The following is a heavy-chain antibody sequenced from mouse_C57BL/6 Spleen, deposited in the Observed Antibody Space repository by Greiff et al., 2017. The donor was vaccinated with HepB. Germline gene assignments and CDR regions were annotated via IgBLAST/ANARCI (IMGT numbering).Heavy chain of an antibody. J-gene: IGHJ4*01. D-gene: IGHD1-1*01. V-gene: IGHV5-9-1*02. CDR2: ISSGGDYI. CDR3: TGDPPYYYGSSPPMDY. Sequence: EVNVVESGEGLVKPGGSLKLSCAASGFTFSSYAMSWVRQTPEKRLEWVAYISSGGDYIYYADTVKGRFTISRDNARNTLYLQMSSLKSEDTAMYYCTGDPPYYYGSSPPMDYWGQGTSVTVSS. CDR1: GFTFSSYA.